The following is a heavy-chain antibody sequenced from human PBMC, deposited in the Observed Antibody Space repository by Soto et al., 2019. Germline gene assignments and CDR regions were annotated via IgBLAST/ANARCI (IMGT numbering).Heavy chain of an antibody. CDR1: GFTFTSSA. CDR3: AVGYQLLNYYYYGMDV. V-gene: IGHV1-58*01. J-gene: IGHJ6*02. CDR2: IVVGSGNT. D-gene: IGHD2-2*01. Sequence: ASVKVSCKASGFTFTSSAVQWVRQARGQRLEWIGWIVVGSGNTNYAQKFQERVTITRDMSTSTAYMELSSLRSEDTAVYYCAVGYQLLNYYYYGMDVWGQGTTVTVSS.